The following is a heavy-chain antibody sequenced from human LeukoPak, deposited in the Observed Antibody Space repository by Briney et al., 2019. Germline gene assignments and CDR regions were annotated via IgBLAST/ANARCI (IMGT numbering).Heavy chain of an antibody. J-gene: IGHJ4*02. CDR3: ARRKGPYGSGTYYDS. D-gene: IGHD3-10*01. CDR1: GFPFDDYG. Sequence: GGSLRLSCAASGFPFDDYGMSWVRLAPGKGLEWVCGVSWNGAYTEYADSVRGRFTISRDNAKKSLYLQMNSLRVDDTALYYCARRKGPYGSGTYYDSWGQGTLVSVSS. V-gene: IGHV3-20*04. CDR2: VSWNGAYT.